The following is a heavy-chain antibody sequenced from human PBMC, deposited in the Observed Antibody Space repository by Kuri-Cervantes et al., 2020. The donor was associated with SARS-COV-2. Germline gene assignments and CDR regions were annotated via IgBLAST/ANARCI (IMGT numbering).Heavy chain of an antibody. D-gene: IGHD3-22*01. CDR2: INHSGST. Sequence: SQTLSLTCAVYGGSFSGNYWSWIRQPPGKGLEWIGEINHSGSTNYNPSLKSRVTISVDTSKNQFSLKLSSVTAADTAVYYCARRVVSGMDVWGQGTTVTVSS. J-gene: IGHJ6*02. CDR3: ARRVVSGMDV. V-gene: IGHV4-34*01. CDR1: GGSFSGNY.